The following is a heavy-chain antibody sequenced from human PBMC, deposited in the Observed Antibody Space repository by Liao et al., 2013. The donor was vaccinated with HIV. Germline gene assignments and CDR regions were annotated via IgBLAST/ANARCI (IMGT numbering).Heavy chain of an antibody. V-gene: IGHV4-30-2*06. CDR1: GVSISDSFS. Sequence: RLQESGGGLVKPSQTLSLTCTVSGVSISDSFSWTWVRQSPGRALQWIGYIYFNGGTFSNPSLRSRVTISVDTSRNRFSLNLRSVTAADTAVYYCARGRRPWEMFYDIYYMDVWGSGTTVIVS. J-gene: IGHJ6*03. D-gene: IGHD5/OR15-5a*01. CDR2: IYFNGGT. CDR3: ARGRRPWEMFYDIYYMDV.